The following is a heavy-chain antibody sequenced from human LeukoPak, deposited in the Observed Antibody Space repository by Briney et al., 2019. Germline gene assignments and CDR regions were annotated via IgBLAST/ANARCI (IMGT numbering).Heavy chain of an antibody. CDR3: AKDRGYSHGFDY. CDR1: GFTFSSYG. V-gene: IGHV3-30*18. Sequence: GRSLRLSCAASGFTFSSYGMHWVRQAPGKGLEWVAGISYDGRSKEYVDSVKGRFTISRDNSKNTLYLQMNSLRAEDTAVYYCAKDRGYSHGFDYWGQGTLLTVSS. J-gene: IGHJ4*02. D-gene: IGHD5-18*01. CDR2: ISYDGRSK.